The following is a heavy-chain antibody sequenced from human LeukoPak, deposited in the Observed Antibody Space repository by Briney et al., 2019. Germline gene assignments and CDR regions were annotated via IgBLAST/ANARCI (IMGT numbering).Heavy chain of an antibody. V-gene: IGHV3-30*02. CDR1: GFTFSSYG. Sequence: PGGSLRLSCAASGFTFSSYGMHWVRQAPGKGLEWVSFIRYDGSNKYYADSVKGRFTISRDNSKNTLYLQTSSLRAEDTAVYYCAKDLSKELLYRRAKYYFDYWGQGTLVTVSS. D-gene: IGHD3-3*01. J-gene: IGHJ4*02. CDR2: IRYDGSNK. CDR3: AKDLSKELLYRRAKYYFDY.